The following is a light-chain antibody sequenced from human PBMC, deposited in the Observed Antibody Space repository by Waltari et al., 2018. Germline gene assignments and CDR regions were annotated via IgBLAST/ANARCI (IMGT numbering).Light chain of an antibody. CDR1: SSDVGSYNL. CDR2: GVS. J-gene: IGLJ1*01. CDR3: CSYAGGSTLYV. V-gene: IGLV2-23*02. Sequence: QSALTQPASVSGSPGQSITISCTGTSSDVGSYNLVSWYQHRPGKAPKLIIYGVSKRPSGVSNRFSGSKSGNTASLTISGLQAEDEADYYCCSYAGGSTLYVFGTETKVTVL.